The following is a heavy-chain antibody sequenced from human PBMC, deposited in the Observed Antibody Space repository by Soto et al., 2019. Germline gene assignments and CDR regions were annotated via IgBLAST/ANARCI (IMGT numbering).Heavy chain of an antibody. CDR3: AKWDDYDYVWGSYRPFYFDY. J-gene: IGHJ4*02. Sequence: GGSLRLSCAASGFTFSSYAMSWVRQAPGKGLEWVSAISGSGGSTYYADSVKGRFTISRDNSKNTLYLQMNSLRAEDTAVYYCAKWDDYDYVWGSYRPFYFDYWGQGTLVTVSS. D-gene: IGHD3-16*02. CDR2: ISGSGGST. V-gene: IGHV3-23*01. CDR1: GFTFSSYA.